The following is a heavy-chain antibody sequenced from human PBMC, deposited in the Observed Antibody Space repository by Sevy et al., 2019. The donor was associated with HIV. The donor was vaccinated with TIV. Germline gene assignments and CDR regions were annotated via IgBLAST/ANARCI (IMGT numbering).Heavy chain of an antibody. CDR3: ARADIVRTTRKGWFDP. D-gene: IGHD1-7*01. CDR2: ISAYNGNT. J-gene: IGHJ5*02. Sequence: ASVKVSCKASGYTFTSYGISWVRQAPGQGLEWMAWISAYNGNTNYAQQLQGRVTMTTDTSTTTAYMELRSLRSDDTAVYYCARADIVRTTRKGWFDPWGQGTLVTVSS. V-gene: IGHV1-18*04. CDR1: GYTFTSYG.